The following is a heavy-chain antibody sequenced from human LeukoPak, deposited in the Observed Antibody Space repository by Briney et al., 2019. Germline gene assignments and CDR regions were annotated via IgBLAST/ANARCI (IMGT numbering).Heavy chain of an antibody. Sequence: PGGSLRLSCAASGFTFSSYAMSWVRQAPGKGLEWVSAISGSGGSTYYADSVKGRFTISRDNSKNTLYLQMNSLRAEDTAVYYCARGYFDHEKSPVDYWGQGTLVTVSS. CDR3: ARGYFDHEKSPVDY. J-gene: IGHJ4*02. D-gene: IGHD3-9*01. V-gene: IGHV3-23*01. CDR1: GFTFSSYA. CDR2: ISGSGGST.